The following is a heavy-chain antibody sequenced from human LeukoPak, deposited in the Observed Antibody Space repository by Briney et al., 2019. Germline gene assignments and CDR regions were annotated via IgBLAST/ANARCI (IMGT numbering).Heavy chain of an antibody. D-gene: IGHD6-13*01. V-gene: IGHV2-5*01. CDR2: IYWNDDK. J-gene: IGHJ5*02. CDR1: GFSLSTSGVG. Sequence: SGPTLVKPTQTLTLTCTFSGFSLSTSGVGVGWIRQPPGKALEWLALIYWNDDKRYSPPLKSRLTITKDTSKNQVVLTMTNMDPVDTATYYCAHRRLQAAARNNWFDPWGQGTLVTVSS. CDR3: AHRRLQAAARNNWFDP.